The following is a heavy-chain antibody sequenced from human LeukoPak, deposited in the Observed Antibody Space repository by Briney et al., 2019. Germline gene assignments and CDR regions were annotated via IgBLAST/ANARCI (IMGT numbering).Heavy chain of an antibody. D-gene: IGHD1-26*01. CDR3: ARDQYYDAFDI. J-gene: IGHJ3*02. CDR2: IYYTANT. V-gene: IGHV4-59*01. CDR1: RGSISSSYY. Sequence: SETLSLTCTVSRGSISSSYYWSWVRPPPGKGLEWIGFIYYTANTNYNPSLKSRVTISVDTSKNQFSLKLSSVTAAGTAMYYCARDQYYDAFDIWGQGTMVIVSS.